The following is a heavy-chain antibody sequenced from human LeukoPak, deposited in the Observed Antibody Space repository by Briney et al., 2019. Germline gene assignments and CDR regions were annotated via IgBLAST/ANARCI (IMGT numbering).Heavy chain of an antibody. CDR2: ISYDGTNK. D-gene: IGHD1-26*01. J-gene: IGHJ4*02. Sequence: GGSLRLSCAASGFTFSSYAMPWVRQAPGKGPEWVAIISYDGTNKYYADSVKGRFTISRDNSKNTVYLQMNSLTAEDTAVYYFARDESPVGGTDYWGQGTLVTVSS. V-gene: IGHV3-30-3*01. CDR3: ARDESPVGGTDY. CDR1: GFTFSSYA.